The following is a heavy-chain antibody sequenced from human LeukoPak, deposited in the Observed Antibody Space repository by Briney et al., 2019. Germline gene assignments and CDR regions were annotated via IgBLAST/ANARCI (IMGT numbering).Heavy chain of an antibody. CDR1: GFTFSNYW. Sequence: GGSLRLSCAVSGFTFSNYWMNWVRQAPGKGLEWVAFIRYDGSNKYYADSVKGRFTISRDNSKNTLYLQMNSLRAEDTAVYYCAKEPFCGGDCYFDYWGQGTLVTVSS. CDR3: AKEPFCGGDCYFDY. J-gene: IGHJ4*02. CDR2: IRYDGSNK. D-gene: IGHD2-21*02. V-gene: IGHV3-30*02.